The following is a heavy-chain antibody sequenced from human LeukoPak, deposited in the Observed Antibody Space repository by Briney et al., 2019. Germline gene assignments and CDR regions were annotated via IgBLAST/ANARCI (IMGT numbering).Heavy chain of an antibody. D-gene: IGHD6-13*01. CDR3: ARNLGYSSLDY. V-gene: IGHV4-38-2*01. Sequence: SETLSLACDVAAYSISSGYYWGWIRQPPGKGLEWIGSIHHSGSTYHNPSLKSRVIISVDTSKNQFSLKLSSVTAADTAVYYCARNLGYSSLDYWGQGTLVTVSS. CDR2: IHHSGST. CDR1: AYSISSGYY. J-gene: IGHJ4*02.